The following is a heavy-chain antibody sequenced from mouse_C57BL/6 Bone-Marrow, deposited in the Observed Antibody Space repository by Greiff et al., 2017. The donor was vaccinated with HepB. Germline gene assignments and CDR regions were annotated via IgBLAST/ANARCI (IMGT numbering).Heavy chain of an antibody. CDR2: IDPSDSET. CDR3: ARGSSGYVCLWFAY. V-gene: IGHV1-52*01. Sequence: QVQLQQPGAELVRPGSSVKLSCKASGYTFTSYWMHWVKQRPIQGLEWIGNIDPSDSETHYNQKFKDKATLTVDKSSSTDYMQLSSLTSEDSEVYYCARGSSGYVCLWFAYWGQGTLVTVSA. CDR1: GYTFTSYW. D-gene: IGHD3-2*02. J-gene: IGHJ3*01.